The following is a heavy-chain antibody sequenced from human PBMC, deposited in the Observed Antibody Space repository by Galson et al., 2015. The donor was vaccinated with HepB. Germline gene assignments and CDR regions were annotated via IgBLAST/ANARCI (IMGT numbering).Heavy chain of an antibody. CDR1: GGSISSGSYY. V-gene: IGHV4-61*02. CDR3: ARVEYSYGFDY. D-gene: IGHD5-18*01. CDR2: IYTSGST. Sequence: LSLTCTVSGGSISSGSYYWSWIRQPAGKGLEWIGRIYTSGSTNYNPSLKSRVTMSVDTSKNQFSLKLSSVTAADTAVYYCARVEYSYGFDYWGQGTLVTVSS. J-gene: IGHJ4*02.